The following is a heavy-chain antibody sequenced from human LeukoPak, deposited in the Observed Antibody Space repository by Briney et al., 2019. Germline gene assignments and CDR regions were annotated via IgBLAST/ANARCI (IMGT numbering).Heavy chain of an antibody. CDR3: ARAGSGSRGMDV. J-gene: IGHJ6*02. CDR1: GFTFSSYA. V-gene: IGHV3-23*01. D-gene: IGHD1-26*01. CDR2: ISGSGGST. Sequence: PGGSLRLSCAASGFTFSSYAMSWVRQAPGKGLEWVSAISGSGGSTYYADSVKGRFTISRDNSKNTLYLQMNSLRAEDTAVYYCARAGSGSRGMDVWGQGTTVTVSS.